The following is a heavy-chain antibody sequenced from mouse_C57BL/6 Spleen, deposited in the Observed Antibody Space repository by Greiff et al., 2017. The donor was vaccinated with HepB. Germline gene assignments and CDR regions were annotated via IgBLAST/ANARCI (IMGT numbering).Heavy chain of an antibody. CDR3: TREGDYYGSSPYYAMDY. J-gene: IGHJ4*01. Sequence: EVKVVESGEGLVKPGGSLKLSCAASGFTFSSYAMSWVRQTPEKRLEWVAYISSGGDYIYYADTVKGRFTISRDNARNTLYLQMSSLKSEDTAMYYCTREGDYYGSSPYYAMDYWGQGTSVTVSS. CDR2: ISSGGDYI. CDR1: GFTFSSYA. V-gene: IGHV5-9-1*02. D-gene: IGHD1-1*01.